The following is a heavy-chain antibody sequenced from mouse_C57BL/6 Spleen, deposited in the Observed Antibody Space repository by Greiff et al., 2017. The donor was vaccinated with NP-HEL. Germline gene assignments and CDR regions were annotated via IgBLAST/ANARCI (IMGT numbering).Heavy chain of an antibody. Sequence: QVQLKQPGAELVRPGSSVKLSCKASGYTFTSYWMPWVNQRPIQGLEWIGNIDPSDSETHYNQKFKDKATLTVDKSSSTAYMQLSSLTSEDSAVYYCARDYDDGFAYWGQGTLVTVSA. D-gene: IGHD2-4*01. CDR1: GYTFTSYW. V-gene: IGHV1-52*01. CDR3: ARDYDDGFAY. CDR2: IDPSDSET. J-gene: IGHJ3*01.